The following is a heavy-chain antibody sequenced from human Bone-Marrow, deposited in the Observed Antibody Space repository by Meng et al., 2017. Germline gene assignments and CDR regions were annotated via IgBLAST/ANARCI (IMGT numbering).Heavy chain of an antibody. D-gene: IGHD2-15*01. CDR1: GLTFSSYS. CDR3: ARDRGGIDY. Sequence: VAGVDSGGGRFTSVGSLRLSCVAFGLTFSSYSMNWVRQAPGKGLEWVAVISYDGSNKYFADSVKGRLTISRDNSKNTLYLQMNSLRAEDTAVYYCARDRGGIDYWGQGTLVTVSS. CDR2: ISYDGSNK. J-gene: IGHJ4*02. V-gene: IGHV3-30*05.